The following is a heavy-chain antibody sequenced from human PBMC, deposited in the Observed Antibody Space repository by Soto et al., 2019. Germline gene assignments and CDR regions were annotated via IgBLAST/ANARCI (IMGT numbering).Heavy chain of an antibody. Sequence: EVQPLESGGGLVQPGGSLRLSCAASGFTFTNYGMSWVRQAPGKGLEWVSSIGTSGATTYYADSVKGRFTISRDNSKNTLSMQMDSVTAVDTAVDNCAKLLNNYGSDFWGQGTLVAVAT. D-gene: IGHD4-17*01. CDR3: AKLLNNYGSDF. CDR2: IGTSGATT. V-gene: IGHV3-23*01. J-gene: IGHJ4*02. CDR1: GFTFTNYG.